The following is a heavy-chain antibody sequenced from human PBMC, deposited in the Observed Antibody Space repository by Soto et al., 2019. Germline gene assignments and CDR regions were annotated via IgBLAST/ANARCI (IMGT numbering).Heavy chain of an antibody. CDR1: GGSISSYY. CDR3: ARWFGEPR. D-gene: IGHD3-10*01. CDR2: IYYSGST. Sequence: QVQLQESGPGLVKPSETLSLTCTVSGGSISSYYWSWIRQPPGKGLEWIGYIYYSGSTNYNPSLKRRVTVSVDASKNQFSLKLSSVTAADTDVYYCARWFGEPRWGQGTLVTVSS. J-gene: IGHJ4*02. V-gene: IGHV4-59*01.